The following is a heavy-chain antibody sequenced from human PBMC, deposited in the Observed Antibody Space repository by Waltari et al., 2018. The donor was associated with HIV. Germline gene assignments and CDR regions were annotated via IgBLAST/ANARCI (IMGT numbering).Heavy chain of an antibody. J-gene: IGHJ4*02. CDR1: S. CDR2: ISSSGTI. CDR3: AASGYDANFDY. V-gene: IGHV3-48*01. D-gene: IGHD5-12*01. Sequence: SMNWVRQAPGKGLEWVSYISSSGTIYYADSVKGRFTISRDNAKNSLYLQMNSLRAEDTAVYYCAASGYDANFDYWGQGTLVTVSS.